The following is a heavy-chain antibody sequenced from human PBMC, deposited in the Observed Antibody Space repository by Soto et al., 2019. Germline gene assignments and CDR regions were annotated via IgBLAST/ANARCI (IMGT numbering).Heavy chain of an antibody. CDR1: GGTFSSYA. D-gene: IGHD3-22*01. V-gene: IGHV1-69*13. Sequence: SVKVSCKASGGTFSSYAISWVRQAPGQGLEWMGGIIPIFGTANYAQKFQGRVTITADESTSTAYMELSSLRSEDTAVYYCARGRYYYDSSGYYPVDYWGQGTLVTVSS. CDR3: ARGRYYYDSSGYYPVDY. CDR2: IIPIFGTA. J-gene: IGHJ4*02.